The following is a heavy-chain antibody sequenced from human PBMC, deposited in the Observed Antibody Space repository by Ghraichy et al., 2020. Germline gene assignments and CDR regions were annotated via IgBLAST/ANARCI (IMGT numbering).Heavy chain of an antibody. D-gene: IGHD3-3*01. V-gene: IGHV1-69*13. CDR1: GGTFSSYA. CDR2: IIPIFGTA. CDR3: ARGSGYRFTYFDY. J-gene: IGHJ4*01. Sequence: SVKVSCKASGGTFSSYAISWVRQAPGQGLEWMGGIIPIFGTANYAQKFQGRVTITADESTSTAYMELSSLRSEDTAVYYCARGSGYRFTYFDYWGQEPWSPSPQ.